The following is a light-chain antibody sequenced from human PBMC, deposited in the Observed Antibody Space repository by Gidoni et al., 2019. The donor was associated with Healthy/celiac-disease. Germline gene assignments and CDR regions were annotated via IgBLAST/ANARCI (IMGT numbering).Light chain of an antibody. CDR3: CSYAGSYTYVV. CDR1: SSDVGGYNY. CDR2: DVS. Sequence: QSALTQPRSVSGSPGQSVTISCPGTSSDVGGYNYVSWYQQHPGKAPNLMIYDVSTRTSVVPDRFSGSKSGNTASLTISGLQAEDEADYYCCSYAGSYTYVVFGGGTKLTVL. V-gene: IGLV2-11*01. J-gene: IGLJ2*01.